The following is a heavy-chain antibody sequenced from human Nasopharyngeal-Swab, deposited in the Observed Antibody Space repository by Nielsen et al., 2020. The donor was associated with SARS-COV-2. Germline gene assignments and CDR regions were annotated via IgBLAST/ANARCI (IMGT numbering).Heavy chain of an antibody. Sequence: GESLKISCAASRCAFRSYAMHWVRQSPGKGLEWVTVISYDGSTQYYADSVKGRFSISRDNSKNTVYLQMNSLRPEDTAVYYCARDGGYCGGDCYRAFDYWGQGSLVTVSS. J-gene: IGHJ4*02. V-gene: IGHV3-30-3*01. CDR3: ARDGGYCGGDCYRAFDY. CDR2: ISYDGSTQ. D-gene: IGHD2-21*02. CDR1: RCAFRSYA.